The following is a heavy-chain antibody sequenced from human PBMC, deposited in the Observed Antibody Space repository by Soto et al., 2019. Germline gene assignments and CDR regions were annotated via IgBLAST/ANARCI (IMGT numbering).Heavy chain of an antibody. CDR2: ISGGGGRT. J-gene: IGHJ5*02. CDR1: GFTFSSYA. Sequence: EVQLLESGGGLVQPGGSLRLSCAASGFTFSSYAMGWVRQAPGKGLEWVSTISGGGGRTYYADSVKGRFTISRDNSRNKRYQQMNSLRAEDTALYYCAKGFTVAGPYAWGSWGREPWSPSPQ. D-gene: IGHD4-17*01. V-gene: IGHV3-23*01. CDR3: AKGFTVAGPYAWGS.